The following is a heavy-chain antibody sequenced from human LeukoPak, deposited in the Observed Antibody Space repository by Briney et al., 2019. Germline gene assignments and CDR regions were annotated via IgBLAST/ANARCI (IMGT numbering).Heavy chain of an antibody. D-gene: IGHD6-19*01. CDR3: AKRLAVAGQYYFDY. CDR2: ISRDSRTI. CDR1: GFTFSSYS. Sequence: GGSLRLSCAASGFTFSSYSVNWVRQAPGKGLEWVSIISRDSRTIIYADSVKGRFTISRDSAKNSLYLQMNSLRAEDTAVYYCAKRLAVAGQYYFDYWGQGTLVTVSS. V-gene: IGHV3-21*04. J-gene: IGHJ4*02.